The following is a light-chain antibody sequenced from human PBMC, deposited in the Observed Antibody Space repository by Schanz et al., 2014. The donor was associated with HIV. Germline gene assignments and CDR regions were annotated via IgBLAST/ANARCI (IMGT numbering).Light chain of an antibody. J-gene: IGLJ1*01. CDR3: SSYTSSSTLV. V-gene: IGLV2-8*01. Sequence: QSALTQPPSASGSPGQSVTISCTGTSSDVGGYKYVSWYQQHPGKAPKLLIYEVSKRPLGVPDRFSGSKSGNTASLTISGLQAEDEADYYCSSYTSSSTLVFGTGTKVTVL. CDR1: SSDVGGYKY. CDR2: EVS.